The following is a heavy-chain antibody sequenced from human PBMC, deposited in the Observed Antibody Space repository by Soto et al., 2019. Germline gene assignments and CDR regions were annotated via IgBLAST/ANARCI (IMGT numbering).Heavy chain of an antibody. D-gene: IGHD6-13*01. J-gene: IGHJ4*02. CDR2: ISAYNGNT. V-gene: IGHV1-18*01. Sequence: ASVKVSCKASGYTSTSYGISWVRQAPGQGLEWMGWISAYNGNTNYAQKLQGRVTMTTDTSTSTAYMELRSLRSDDTAVYYCARDLPTRLIAAAGLFDYWGQGTLVTVSS. CDR3: ARDLPTRLIAAAGLFDY. CDR1: GYTSTSYG.